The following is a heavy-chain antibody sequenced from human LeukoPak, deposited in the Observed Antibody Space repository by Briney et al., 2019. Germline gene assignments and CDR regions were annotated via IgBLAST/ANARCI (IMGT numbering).Heavy chain of an antibody. Sequence: GRSLRLSCAASGFTFDDYAMHWVRQAPGKGLEWVSGISWNSGSIGYADSVKGRFTISRDNAKNSLYLQMNSLRAEDMALYYCAKASYYGAFDIWGQGTMVTVSS. CDR3: AKASYYGAFDI. J-gene: IGHJ3*02. V-gene: IGHV3-9*03. D-gene: IGHD3-10*01. CDR2: ISWNSGSI. CDR1: GFTFDDYA.